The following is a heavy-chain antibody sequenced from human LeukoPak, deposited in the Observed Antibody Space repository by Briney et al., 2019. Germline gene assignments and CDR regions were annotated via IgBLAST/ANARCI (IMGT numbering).Heavy chain of an antibody. D-gene: IGHD2-2*01. CDR1: GYTFTGYY. CDR3: ARDLGYCSSTSCLDYYMDV. V-gene: IGHV1-2*02. CDR2: INPNSGGT. Sequence: GASVKVSCKASGYTFTGYYMHWVRQAPGQGLEWMGWINPNSGGTNYAQKFQGRVTMTRDTSISTAYMEPSRLRSDDTAVDYCARDLGYCSSTSCLDYYMDVWGKGTTVTVSS. J-gene: IGHJ6*03.